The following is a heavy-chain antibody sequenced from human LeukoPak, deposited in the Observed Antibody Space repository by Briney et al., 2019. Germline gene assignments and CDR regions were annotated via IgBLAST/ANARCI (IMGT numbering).Heavy chain of an antibody. CDR1: GYAFTNYG. V-gene: IGHV1-18*01. CDR2: ISTYSGNT. D-gene: IGHD6-19*01. Sequence: ASVKVSCKASGYAFTNYGISWVRLAPGQGLEWMGWISTYSGNTNYAQKFQGRVTMTTDTSTSTAYMELRSLRSDDTAVYFCARDRGSSGSKKYYYYYGMDVWGQGTTVTVSS. CDR3: ARDRGSSGSKKYYYYYGMDV. J-gene: IGHJ6*02.